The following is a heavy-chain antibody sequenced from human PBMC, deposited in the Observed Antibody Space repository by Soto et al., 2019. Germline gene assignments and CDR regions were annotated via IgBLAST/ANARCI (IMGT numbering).Heavy chain of an antibody. CDR2: ISAYNGNT. J-gene: IGHJ5*02. CDR3: ARIQVGPYYYDSSGYYGPPVDP. CDR1: GYTFTSSG. V-gene: IGHV1-18*01. D-gene: IGHD3-22*01. Sequence: ASVKVSCKASGYTFTSSGISWVRQAPGQGLEWMGWISAYNGNTNYAQKLQGRVTMTTDTSTSTAYMELRSLRSDDTAVYYCARIQVGPYYYDSSGYYGPPVDPWGQGTLVTVSS.